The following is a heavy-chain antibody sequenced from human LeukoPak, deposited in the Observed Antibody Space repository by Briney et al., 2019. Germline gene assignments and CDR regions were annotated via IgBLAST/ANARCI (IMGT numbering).Heavy chain of an antibody. Sequence: ASVKVSCKASGFTFTSYDINWVRQATGLGLEWMGWMSPNSGNTAYAQKFQGRVTMTRNTSISTAYMELSSLGSEDTAVYYCARGPYYSSGSYYLNYWGQGTLVSVSS. V-gene: IGHV1-8*01. D-gene: IGHD3-10*01. CDR2: MSPNSGNT. CDR3: ARGPYYSSGSYYLNY. J-gene: IGHJ4*02. CDR1: GFTFTSYD.